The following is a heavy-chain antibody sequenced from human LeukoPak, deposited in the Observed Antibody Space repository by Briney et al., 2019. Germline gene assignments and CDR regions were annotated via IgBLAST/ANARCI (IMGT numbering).Heavy chain of an antibody. CDR3: ARDGGYGGTNWFDP. D-gene: IGHD4-23*01. Sequence: LETLSLTCAVYGGSFSGYYWSWIRQPPGKGLEWIVEINLSGSTNYNPSLKSRVTISVDTSQNQFSLKLSSVTAADTAVYYCARDGGYGGTNWFDPWGQGTLVTVSS. CDR2: INLSGST. CDR1: GGSFSGYY. V-gene: IGHV4-34*01. J-gene: IGHJ5*02.